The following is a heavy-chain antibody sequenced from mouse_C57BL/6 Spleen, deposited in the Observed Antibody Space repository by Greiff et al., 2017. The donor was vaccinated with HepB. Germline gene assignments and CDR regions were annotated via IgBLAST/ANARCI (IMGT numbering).Heavy chain of an antibody. J-gene: IGHJ4*01. V-gene: IGHV1-64*01. D-gene: IGHD2-1*01. Sequence: QVQLQQPGAELVKPGASVKLSCKASGYTFTSYWMHWVKQRPGQGLEWIGMIHPNSGSTNYNEKFKSKATLTVDKSSSTAYMQLSSLTSEDSAVYYCARSAYGNYVRAMDYWGQGTSVTVSS. CDR3: ARSAYGNYVRAMDY. CDR2: IHPNSGST. CDR1: GYTFTSYW.